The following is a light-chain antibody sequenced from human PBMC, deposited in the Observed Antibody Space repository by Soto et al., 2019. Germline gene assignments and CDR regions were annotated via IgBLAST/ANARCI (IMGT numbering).Light chain of an antibody. V-gene: IGKV1-8*01. CDR2: AAS. Sequence: AIRMTQSPSSFSASTGDRVTITCRASQGISSYLAWYQQKPGKAPKLLIYAASTLQSGVPSRFSGSGSGTDFTLTISGLQSEYFATYYCQQYYSYPWTFGQGTKVEIK. J-gene: IGKJ1*01. CDR3: QQYYSYPWT. CDR1: QGISSY.